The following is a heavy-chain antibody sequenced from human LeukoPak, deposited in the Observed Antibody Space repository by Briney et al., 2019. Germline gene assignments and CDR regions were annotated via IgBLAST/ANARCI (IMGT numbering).Heavy chain of an antibody. J-gene: IGHJ4*02. CDR3: ARGDSYGYQYRFDY. Sequence: GASVKVSCKASGGTFNSYAISWVLQAPGQGLEWMGGIIPIFGTTNYAQKFQGRVTITADESTSTAYMELSSLRSEDTAVYYCARGDSYGYQYRFDYWGQGTLVTVSS. CDR2: IIPIFGTT. D-gene: IGHD5-18*01. V-gene: IGHV1-69*13. CDR1: GGTFNSYA.